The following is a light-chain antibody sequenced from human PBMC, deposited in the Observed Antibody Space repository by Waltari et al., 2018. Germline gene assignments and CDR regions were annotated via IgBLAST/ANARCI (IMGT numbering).Light chain of an antibody. Sequence: SALTHPPPVSGSPGQSTPTSATGTSSVVGSYTLFPCYQQHPGKAPKLMIYEVSKRPSGVSNRFSGSKSGNTASLTISGLQAEDEADYYCCSYAGSSSPVVFGGGTKLTVL. V-gene: IGLV2-23*02. J-gene: IGLJ2*01. CDR2: EVS. CDR3: CSYAGSSSPVV. CDR1: SSVVGSYTL.